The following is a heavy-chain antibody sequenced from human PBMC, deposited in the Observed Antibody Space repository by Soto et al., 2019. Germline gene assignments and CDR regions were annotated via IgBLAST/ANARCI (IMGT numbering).Heavy chain of an antibody. CDR2: ISYDGSNK. D-gene: IGHD6-13*01. Sequence: PGGSLRLSCAASGFTFSSYGMHWVRQAPGKGLEWVAVISYDGSNKYHADSVKGRFTISRDNSKNTLYLQMNSLRAEDTAVYYCAKPFRIAAAGYFDYWGQGTLVTVSS. J-gene: IGHJ4*02. CDR3: AKPFRIAAAGYFDY. CDR1: GFTFSSYG. V-gene: IGHV3-30*18.